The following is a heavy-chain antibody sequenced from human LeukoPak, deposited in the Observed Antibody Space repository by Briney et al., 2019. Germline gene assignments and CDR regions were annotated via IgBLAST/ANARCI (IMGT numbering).Heavy chain of an antibody. J-gene: IGHJ4*02. CDR2: ISGRRSTI. CDR3: ARDGVAVTGTIADF. D-gene: IGHD6-19*01. V-gene: IGHV3-48*03. Sequence: GGSLRLSCAASGFTFSSYEMNWVRQAPGKGLEWVAYISGRRSTIYYADSVKGRFTISRDNAKNSLYLQMNSLRAEDTAVYYCARDGVAVTGTIADFWGQGTLVTVSS. CDR1: GFTFSSYE.